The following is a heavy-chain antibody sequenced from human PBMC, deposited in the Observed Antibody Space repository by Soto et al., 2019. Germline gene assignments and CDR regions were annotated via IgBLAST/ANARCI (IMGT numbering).Heavy chain of an antibody. D-gene: IGHD2-2*01. CDR1: GFTLSAHT. CDR2: ISSDSRYI. V-gene: IGHV3-21*01. Sequence: GGSLRLSCAASGFTLSAHTMNWVRQAPGKGLEWVSSISSDSRYIYYADSVKGRFTISRDNARNSLDLQMSNLRAEDTAVYHCARGHCSRTSCYTGGYYYYPMDVWGQGTTVTVSS. J-gene: IGHJ6*02. CDR3: ARGHCSRTSCYTGGYYYYPMDV.